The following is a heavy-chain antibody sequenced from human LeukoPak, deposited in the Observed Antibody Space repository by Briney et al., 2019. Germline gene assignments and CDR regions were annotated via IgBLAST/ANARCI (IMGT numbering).Heavy chain of an antibody. D-gene: IGHD3-22*01. CDR1: GFTFSIYS. CDR2: ISSSSSTI. CDR3: ARDRRGSSVYFCDY. V-gene: IGHV3-48*02. Sequence: GGSLRLSCAASGFTFSIYSMNWVRQAPGKGLEWLSYISSSSSTIYYADSVKGRFTISRDDAKNSLYLHMNSLRDDDTAMYYCARDRRGSSVYFCDYWGQGTLVTVSS. J-gene: IGHJ4*02.